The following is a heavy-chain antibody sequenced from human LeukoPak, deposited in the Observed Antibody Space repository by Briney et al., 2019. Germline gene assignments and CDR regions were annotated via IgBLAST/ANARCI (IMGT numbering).Heavy chain of an antibody. Sequence: PSETLSLTCTVSGGSISSYYWSWIRQPPGKGLEWIGYIYYSGSTNYNPSLRSRVTISVDTSKNQFSLKLSSVTAADMAVYYCARAKTLYCSSTSCHYYYGMDVWGKGTTVTVSS. D-gene: IGHD2-2*01. CDR3: ARAKTLYCSSTSCHYYYGMDV. J-gene: IGHJ6*04. CDR2: IYYSGST. CDR1: GGSISSYY. V-gene: IGHV4-59*01.